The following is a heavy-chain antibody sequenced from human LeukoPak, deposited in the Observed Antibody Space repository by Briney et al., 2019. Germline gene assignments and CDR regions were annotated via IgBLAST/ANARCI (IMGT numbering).Heavy chain of an antibody. CDR2: ISYDGNNK. CDR1: GFTFSSYA. CDR3: ATETDDY. J-gene: IGHJ4*02. Sequence: PGGSLRLSCAASGFTFSSYAMHWVRQAPGKGLEWVTVISYDGNNKYFADSVKGRFTVSRDSSKNTVYLQMNSLRAEDTAVYYCATETDDYWGQGTLVTVSS. D-gene: IGHD2-21*02. V-gene: IGHV3-30*14.